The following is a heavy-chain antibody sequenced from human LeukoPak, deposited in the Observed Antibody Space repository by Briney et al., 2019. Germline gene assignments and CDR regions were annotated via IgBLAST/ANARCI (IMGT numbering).Heavy chain of an antibody. V-gene: IGHV1-2*02. CDR1: GYTFTGYY. CDR2: INPNSGGT. D-gene: IGHD3-10*01. Sequence: GASVKVSCKASGYTFTGYYMHWVRQAPGQGLEWMGWINPNSGGTNYAQKFQGRVTMTRDTSISTAYMELSRLRSDDTAVYYCARDSEGVGYYGSGSYFDYWGQGTLVTVSS. CDR3: ARDSEGVGYYGSGSYFDY. J-gene: IGHJ4*02.